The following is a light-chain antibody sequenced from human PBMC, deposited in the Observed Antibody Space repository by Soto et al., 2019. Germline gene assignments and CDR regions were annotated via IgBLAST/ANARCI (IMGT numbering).Light chain of an antibody. J-gene: IGKJ3*01. CDR3: LQRSNWPRVT. V-gene: IGKV3-11*01. Sequence: EIVLTQSPATLSLSPGERATLSCRASQSVSSYLAWYQQKPGQAPRLLIYDASNRATGIPARFSGSGSGTDFTLTISSLEPEDFAVYYCLQRSNWPRVTFGPGTKVDMK. CDR1: QSVSSY. CDR2: DAS.